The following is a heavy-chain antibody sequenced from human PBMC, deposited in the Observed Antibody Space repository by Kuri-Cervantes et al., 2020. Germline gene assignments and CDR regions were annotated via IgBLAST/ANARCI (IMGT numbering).Heavy chain of an antibody. CDR2: ISYDGSNK. CDR3: ARDQDYYGSGGWFDP. J-gene: IGHJ5*02. Sequence: GESLKISCAASGFTFSSYGMHWVRQAPGKGLEWVAVISYDGSNKYYADSVKGRFTISRDNSKNTLYLQMNSLRAEDTAVYYCARDQDYYGSGGWFDPWGQGTLVTVSS. D-gene: IGHD3-10*01. V-gene: IGHV3-30*03. CDR1: GFTFSSYG.